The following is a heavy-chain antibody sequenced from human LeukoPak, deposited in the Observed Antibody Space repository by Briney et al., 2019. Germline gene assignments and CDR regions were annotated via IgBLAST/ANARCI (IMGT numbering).Heavy chain of an antibody. V-gene: IGHV1-69*06. CDR1: GGTFSSYA. CDR3: ARGYVILIGDFDYGMDV. D-gene: IGHD3-9*01. Sequence: SVKVSCKASGGTFSSYAISWVRQAPGQGLEWMGGIIPIFGTTNYAQKFQGRVTITADKSTSTAYMELSSLRSEDTAVYYCARGYVILIGDFDYGMDVWGKGTTVTVSS. CDR2: IIPIFGTT. J-gene: IGHJ6*04.